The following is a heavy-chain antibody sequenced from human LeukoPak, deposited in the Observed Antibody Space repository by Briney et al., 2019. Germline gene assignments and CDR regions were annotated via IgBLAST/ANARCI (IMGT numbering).Heavy chain of an antibody. CDR2: IYTSGST. CDR3: ASQRGSGTGFDY. J-gene: IGHJ4*02. CDR1: GGSISSYY. V-gene: IGHV4-4*07. Sequence: SETLSLTCIVSGGSISSYYWSWIRQPAGKGLEWIGRIYTSGSTNYNPSLKSRVTISVDTSKNQFSLKLSSVTAADTAVYYCASQRGSGTGFDYWGQGTLVTVSS. D-gene: IGHD3-10*01.